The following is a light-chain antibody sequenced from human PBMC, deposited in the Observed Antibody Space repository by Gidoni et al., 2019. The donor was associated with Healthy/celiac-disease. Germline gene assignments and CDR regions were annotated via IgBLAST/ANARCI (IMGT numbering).Light chain of an antibody. CDR3: QQYGSSPPWT. CDR1: QSVSSSY. V-gene: IGKV3-20*01. CDR2: GAS. Sequence: ETVLTQSPDTLSLSPGERATLSCRASQSVSSSYLAWYQQKPGQAPRLLIYGASSRATGIPDRFSGSGSGTDFTLTISRLEPEDFAVYYCQQYGSSPPWTFGQGTKVEIK. J-gene: IGKJ1*01.